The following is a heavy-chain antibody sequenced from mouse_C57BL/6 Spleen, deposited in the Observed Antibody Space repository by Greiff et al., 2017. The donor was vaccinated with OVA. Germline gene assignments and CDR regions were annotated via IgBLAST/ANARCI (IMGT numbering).Heavy chain of an antibody. D-gene: IGHD2-4*01. CDR2: IWTGGGT. CDR1: GFSLTSYA. V-gene: IGHV2-9-1*01. J-gene: IGHJ4*01. Sequence: VKLVESGPGLVAPSQSLSITCTVSGFSLTSYAISWVRQPPGKGLEWLGVIWTGGGTNYNSALKSRLSISKDNSKSQVFLKMNSLQTDDTARYYCARNWGDYDGYYAMDYWGQGTSVTVSS. CDR3: ARNWGDYDGYYAMDY.